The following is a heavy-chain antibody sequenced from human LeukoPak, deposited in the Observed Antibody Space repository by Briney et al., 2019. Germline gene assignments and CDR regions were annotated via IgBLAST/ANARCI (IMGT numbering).Heavy chain of an antibody. CDR2: IYTMGST. Sequence: RSSETLSLTCTVAGGSISSYYWGWIGQPAGKGLDGIGRIYTMGSTNYNPSLKSRVTMSVDTSKNQFSLKLSSVTAADTAVYYCARDTALWFGELLLNWFDPWGQGTLVTVSS. J-gene: IGHJ5*02. D-gene: IGHD3-10*01. CDR3: ARDTALWFGELLLNWFDP. CDR1: GGSISSYY. V-gene: IGHV4-4*07.